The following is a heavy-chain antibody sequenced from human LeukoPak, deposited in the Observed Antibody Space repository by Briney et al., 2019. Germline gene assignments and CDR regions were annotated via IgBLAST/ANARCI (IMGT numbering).Heavy chain of an antibody. J-gene: IGHJ4*02. CDR1: GGSISSGSYY. V-gene: IGHV4-61*01. CDR3: ARDRRGSY. Sequence: SETLSLTCTVSGGSISSGSYYWSWIRQPPGKGLEWIGYIYHSGSTNYNPSLKSRVTISIDTSKNQFSLKLSSVTAADTAVYYCARDRRGSYWGQGTLVTVSS. CDR2: IYHSGST.